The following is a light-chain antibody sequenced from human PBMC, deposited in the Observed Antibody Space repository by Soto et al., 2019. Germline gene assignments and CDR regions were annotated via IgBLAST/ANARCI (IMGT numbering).Light chain of an antibody. J-gene: IGKJ5*01. CDR3: MQGTHWPIT. CDR2: KVS. V-gene: IGKV2-30*02. CDR1: QSLVHSDGIAY. Sequence: DVVMTQSPPSLPVTLGQPASISCRSNQSLVHSDGIAYFSWFQQRPGRSPRRLIHKVSNRDSGVPARFSGSGSGTDFALKISRVEAEDVGVYYCMQGTHWPITFGQGTRLEIK.